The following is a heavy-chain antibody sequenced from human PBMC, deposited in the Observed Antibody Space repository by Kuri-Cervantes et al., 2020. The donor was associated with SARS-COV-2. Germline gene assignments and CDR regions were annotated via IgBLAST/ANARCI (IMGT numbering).Heavy chain of an antibody. V-gene: IGHV4-61*01. Sequence: SETLSLTCTVSGGSISSSSYYWSWMRQPPGKGLEWIGNIHYSGSTNYNNSLDSRVTISVDTSKNQLSLRLSSVTAADTAVYYCGRLGATKGSHYYGVDVWGQGTTVTVSS. D-gene: IGHD1-26*01. J-gene: IGHJ6*02. CDR3: GRLGATKGSHYYGVDV. CDR1: GGSISSSSYY. CDR2: IHYSGST.